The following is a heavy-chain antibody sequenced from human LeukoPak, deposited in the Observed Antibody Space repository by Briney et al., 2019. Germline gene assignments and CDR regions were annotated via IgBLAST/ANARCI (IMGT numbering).Heavy chain of an antibody. D-gene: IGHD1-26*01. J-gene: IGHJ5*02. CDR2: INPNSGGT. Sequence: ASVKVSCKASGYTFTGYYMHWVRQAPGQGLEWMGWINPNSGGTNYAQKFQGRVTMTRDTSISTAYMELSRLRSDDTAVYYCVRALRVATRYSGSYGAWGQGTLVTVSS. V-gene: IGHV1-2*02. CDR3: VRALRVATRYSGSYGA. CDR1: GYTFTGYY.